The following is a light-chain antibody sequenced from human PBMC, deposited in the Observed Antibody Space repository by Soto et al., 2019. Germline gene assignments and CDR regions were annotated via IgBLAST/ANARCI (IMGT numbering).Light chain of an antibody. V-gene: IGLV2-8*01. CDR2: EVT. CDR3: SSYAGSSWV. CDR1: SSDVGNYNY. Sequence: QSALTQPPSASGSPGQSVTISCTGTSSDVGNYNYVSWYQQHPGKAPKLMIYEVTKRPSGVPYRFSGSKSGNAASLTVSGLQGEDEADYYCSSYAGSSWVFGGGTKLTVL. J-gene: IGLJ3*02.